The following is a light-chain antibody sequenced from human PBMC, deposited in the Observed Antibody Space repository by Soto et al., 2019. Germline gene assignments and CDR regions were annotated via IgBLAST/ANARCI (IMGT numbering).Light chain of an antibody. CDR1: QTVTSSY. Sequence: EIVLTQSPGTLSLSPGERATLSCRASQTVTSSYLAWYQQKPGQAPRLLIYGASKRATGIPDRFSGSGSGRDFTLTISRLEADEFAVDYCQQYGSAPWTFGQGTKVEIK. CDR3: QQYGSAPWT. CDR2: GAS. J-gene: IGKJ1*01. V-gene: IGKV3-20*01.